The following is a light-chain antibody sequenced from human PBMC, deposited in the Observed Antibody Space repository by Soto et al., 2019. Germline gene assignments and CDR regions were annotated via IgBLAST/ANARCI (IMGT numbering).Light chain of an antibody. J-gene: IGKJ1*01. CDR1: QAIRND. V-gene: IGKV1-6*01. CDR2: AAS. CDR3: LPDYNYPWT. Sequence: AIQMTQSPSSLSASVGDRVTITCRASQAIRNDLGWYQQKPGKAPKLLIYAASTLQSGVPSRFSGSGSGTDFTLTISSLQPEDFATYYCLPDYNYPWTFGQGTKVEIK.